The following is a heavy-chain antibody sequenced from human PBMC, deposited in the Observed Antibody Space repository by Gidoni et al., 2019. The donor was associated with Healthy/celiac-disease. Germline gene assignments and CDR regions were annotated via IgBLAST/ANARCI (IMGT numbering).Heavy chain of an antibody. CDR2: ISSSSSYI. V-gene: IGHV3-21*01. J-gene: IGHJ6*02. CDR3: ARGNVDFWSGYPYYYGMDV. D-gene: IGHD3-3*01. CDR1: GFTFSSYS. Sequence: EVQLVESGGGLVKPGGSLRLSCAASGFTFSSYSMNWVRQAPGKGLEWVSSISSSSSYIYYAESVKGRFTISRDNAKNSLYLQMNSLRAEDTAVYYCARGNVDFWSGYPYYYGMDVWGQGTTVTVSS.